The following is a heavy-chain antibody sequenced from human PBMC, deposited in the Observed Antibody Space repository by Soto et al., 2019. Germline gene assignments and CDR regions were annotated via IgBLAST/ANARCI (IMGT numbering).Heavy chain of an antibody. CDR2: ITAYNGNT. CDR3: ARSDHGDYVPPLHY. J-gene: IGHJ4*02. V-gene: IGHV1-18*01. Sequence: QVHLVQSGVEVKKPGASVKVSCKASGYSFTSYGVSWVRQAPGQGLEWMGWITAYNGNTNYAQKFQGRVFMTTDTSSITAYMELISLTSDDTAVYYCARSDHGDYVPPLHYWGQGTLVTVSS. CDR1: GYSFTSYG. D-gene: IGHD4-17*01.